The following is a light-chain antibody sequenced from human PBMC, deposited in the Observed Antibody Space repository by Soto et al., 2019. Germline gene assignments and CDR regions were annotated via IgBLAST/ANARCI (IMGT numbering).Light chain of an antibody. CDR3: QQKYSTPPIT. J-gene: IGKJ5*01. CDR1: QSISSY. V-gene: IGKV1-39*01. Sequence: DIQITQSPSSLAASLGDRVTITCRASQSISSYLNWYQQRPGKAPILLIYAASNLQSGVPSRFSGSGSGTDFTLTISSLQPEDVATYYCQQKYSTPPITFGQGTRLEIK. CDR2: AAS.